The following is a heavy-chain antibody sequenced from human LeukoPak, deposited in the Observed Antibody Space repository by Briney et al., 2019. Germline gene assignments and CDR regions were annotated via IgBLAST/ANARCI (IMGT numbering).Heavy chain of an antibody. CDR1: GGSISSHY. D-gene: IGHD3-22*01. J-gene: IGHJ4*02. CDR3: ARATYYYDSSGYYPLFDY. V-gene: IGHV4-59*11. Sequence: SETLSLTCTVSGGSISSHYWSWIRQPPGKGLDWIGYIYYSGSTNYNPSLKSRVTISVDTSKNQFSLKLSSVTAADTAVYYCARATYYYDSSGYYPLFDYWGQGTLVTVSS. CDR2: IYYSGST.